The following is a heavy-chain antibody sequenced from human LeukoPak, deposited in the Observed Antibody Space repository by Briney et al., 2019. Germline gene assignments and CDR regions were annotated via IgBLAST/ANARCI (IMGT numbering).Heavy chain of an antibody. CDR3: ARANLYDFWSGYCFDY. J-gene: IGHJ4*02. Sequence: SETLSLTCTVSGGSISSYYWSWIRQPPGKGLEWIGYIYYSGSTNYNPSLKSRVTISVDTSKNQFSLKLSSVTAADTAVYYCARANLYDFWSGYCFDYWGQGTLVTVSS. CDR1: GGSISSYY. CDR2: IYYSGST. D-gene: IGHD3-3*01. V-gene: IGHV4-59*01.